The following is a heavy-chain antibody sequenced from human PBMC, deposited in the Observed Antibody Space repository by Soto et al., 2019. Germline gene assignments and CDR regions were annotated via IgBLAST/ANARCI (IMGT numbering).Heavy chain of an antibody. CDR3: TRGEDGFDY. D-gene: IGHD3-16*01. Sequence: EVQLVESGGALVQPGGSLRLSCAASGFTFSRYDMHWVRQATGKGLEWVSGIGTAGDTYYSGSVKGRFTMSRENAKNSLYLQMNSLRAGDTAVYYCTRGEDGFDYWGQGTLVTVSS. V-gene: IGHV3-13*01. J-gene: IGHJ4*02. CDR2: IGTAGDT. CDR1: GFTFSRYD.